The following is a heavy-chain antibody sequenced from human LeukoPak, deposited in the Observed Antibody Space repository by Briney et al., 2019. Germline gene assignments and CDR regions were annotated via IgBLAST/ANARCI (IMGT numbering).Heavy chain of an antibody. CDR3: ARGPTVMGDY. CDR1: GGSISSYY. CDR2: MYYSGTT. D-gene: IGHD4-11*01. V-gene: IGHV4-59*12. J-gene: IGHJ4*02. Sequence: SETLSLTCTVSGGSISSYYWSWIRQPPGKGLEWIGYMYYSGTTNYNPSLKSRVTISVDTSKSQFSLRLSSVTASDTAVYYCARGPTVMGDYWGQGTLVTVSS.